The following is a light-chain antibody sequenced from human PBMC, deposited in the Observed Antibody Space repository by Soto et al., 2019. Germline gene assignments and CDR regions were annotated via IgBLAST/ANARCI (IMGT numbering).Light chain of an antibody. CDR1: QSVSSN. CDR3: QQYNKWPLT. J-gene: IGKJ4*01. V-gene: IGKV3-15*01. Sequence: EMVMTQSPATLSVSPGERATLSCRASQSVSSNYLAWYQQKPGQPPRLLIYGASTRATGIPARFSGSGSGTEFTLTISSLQSEDFAVYYCQQYNKWPLTFGGGTKVEIK. CDR2: GAS.